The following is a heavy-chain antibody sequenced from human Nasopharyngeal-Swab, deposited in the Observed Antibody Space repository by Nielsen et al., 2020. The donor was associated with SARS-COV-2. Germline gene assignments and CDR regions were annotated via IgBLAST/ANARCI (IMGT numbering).Heavy chain of an antibody. J-gene: IGHJ3*02. V-gene: IGHV3-73*01. CDR2: IRSKTHSYTT. CDR1: EFTVNDYV. CDR3: AKSYSGSYFSAFDI. D-gene: IGHD1-26*01. Sequence: GESLKISCVASEFTVNDYVIHWVRQASGKGLEWVGRIRSKTHSYTTDYAASVKGRFTISRDDSKNTAYLHMNSLRAEDTAVYYCAKSYSGSYFSAFDIWGQGTMVTVSS.